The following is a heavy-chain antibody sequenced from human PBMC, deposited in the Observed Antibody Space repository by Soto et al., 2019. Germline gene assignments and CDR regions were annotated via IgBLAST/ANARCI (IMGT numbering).Heavy chain of an antibody. D-gene: IGHD2-21*02. V-gene: IGHV3-7*05. CDR2: IKQDGSEK. CDR3: AREEVVVTATYYYYYGMDV. J-gene: IGHJ6*02. CDR1: GFTFSSYW. Sequence: GGSLRLSCAASGFTFSSYWMSWVRQAPGKGLEWVANIKQDGSEKYYVDSVKGRFTISRDNAKNSLYLQMNSLRAEDTAVYYCAREEVVVTATYYYYYGMDVWGQGTTVTVSS.